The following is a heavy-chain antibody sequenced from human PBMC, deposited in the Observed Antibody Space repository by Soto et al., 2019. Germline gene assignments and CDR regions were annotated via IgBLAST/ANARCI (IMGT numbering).Heavy chain of an antibody. CDR3: ARDVNSGSYFW. CDR2: INAGNGNT. D-gene: IGHD1-26*01. J-gene: IGHJ4*02. V-gene: IGHV1-3*01. CDR1: GYTFSRYA. Sequence: QVQLVQSGAEVKKPGASVKVSCKASGYTFSRYAMHWVRQAPGQRLEWMGWINAGNGNTKYSQKFEGRVTITRDTSASTDYMELSSLTSEDTAVYYCARDVNSGSYFWWGQGTLVAVSS.